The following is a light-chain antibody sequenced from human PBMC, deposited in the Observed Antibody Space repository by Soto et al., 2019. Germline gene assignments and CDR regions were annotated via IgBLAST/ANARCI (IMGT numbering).Light chain of an antibody. CDR2: EAS. V-gene: IGKV1-5*03. J-gene: IGKJ1*01. CDR1: QSISSW. CDR3: QHDKESST. Sequence: DIQMTQSPSTLSASVGDRVTITCRASQSISSWLAWYQQKPGKAPKLLIYEASSSEIGVPPRFNGSGFGTEFTLTISSLQPDDVAAYYCQHDKESSTFGQGTRLEIK.